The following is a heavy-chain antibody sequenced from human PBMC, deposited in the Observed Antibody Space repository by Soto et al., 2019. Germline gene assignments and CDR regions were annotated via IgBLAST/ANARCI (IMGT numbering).Heavy chain of an antibody. Sequence: VGSLRLSCAASGFTFSNYAMSWLRQPPGKGLEWVSAISGSGDRTYYTDSVKGRFTISRDNSKSTLYLQMNSLRAEDSAVYYCVRERSGHSYADSWGQGTLVTVSS. J-gene: IGHJ4*02. D-gene: IGHD5-18*01. CDR3: VRERSGHSYADS. CDR2: ISGSGDRT. CDR1: GFTFSNYA. V-gene: IGHV3-23*01.